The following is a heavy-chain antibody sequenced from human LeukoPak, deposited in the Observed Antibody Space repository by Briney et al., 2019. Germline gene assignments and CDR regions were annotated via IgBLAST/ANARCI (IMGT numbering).Heavy chain of an antibody. Sequence: PSETLSLTCTVSGGSISSYYWSWIRQPARKGLEWVGRIYTSGITNYNPSLTSRVTMSVDTSKNQFSLKLSSVTAADTAVYYCARDSPYYYDSSGYFIYAFDIWGQGTMVTVSS. CDR1: GGSISSYY. V-gene: IGHV4-4*07. CDR2: IYTSGIT. D-gene: IGHD3-22*01. J-gene: IGHJ3*02. CDR3: ARDSPYYYDSSGYFIYAFDI.